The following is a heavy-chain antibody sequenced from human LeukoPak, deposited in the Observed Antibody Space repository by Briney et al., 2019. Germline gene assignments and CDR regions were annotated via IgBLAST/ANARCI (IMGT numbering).Heavy chain of an antibody. V-gene: IGHV4-59*01. Sequence: PSETLSLTCTVPGGSISSYYWSWIRQPPGKGLEWIGNIYYSGSTNYNPSLKNRVTISVATSKNQFSLKLSSVTAADTAFYYCARSGIAARIPYGMDVWGQGTTVTVSS. D-gene: IGHD6-6*01. CDR2: IYYSGST. J-gene: IGHJ6*02. CDR3: ARSGIAARIPYGMDV. CDR1: GGSISSYY.